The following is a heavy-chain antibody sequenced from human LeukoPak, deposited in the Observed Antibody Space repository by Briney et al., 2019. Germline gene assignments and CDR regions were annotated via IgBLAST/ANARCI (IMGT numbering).Heavy chain of an antibody. J-gene: IGHJ3*02. CDR1: GFSFCTHS. CDR2: INLDGTDI. V-gene: IGHV3-21*05. Sequence: GGSLTLSCAASGFSFCTHSMNWVRQAPGKGLEWISFINLDGTDIHYGESVKGRFTISRDNAKNSLYLQMHTLRAEDTAVYYCAGDGVGALPGDAFDIWSQGTLVTVSS. D-gene: IGHD6-6*01. CDR3: AGDGVGALPGDAFDI.